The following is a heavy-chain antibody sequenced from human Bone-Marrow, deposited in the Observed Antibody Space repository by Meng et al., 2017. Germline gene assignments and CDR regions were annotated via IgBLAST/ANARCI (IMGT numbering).Heavy chain of an antibody. D-gene: IGHD3-3*01. CDR2: ISGSGGST. CDR1: GFTFSSYA. Sequence: GESLKISCAASGFTFSSYAMSWVRQAPGKGLEWVSAISGSGGSTYYADSVKGRFTISRDNSKNTLYLQMNSLRADDTAVYYCAKDHGYCDFWSGYYGDAFDIWGQGTMVTVSS. V-gene: IGHV3-23*01. CDR3: AKDHGYCDFWSGYYGDAFDI. J-gene: IGHJ3*02.